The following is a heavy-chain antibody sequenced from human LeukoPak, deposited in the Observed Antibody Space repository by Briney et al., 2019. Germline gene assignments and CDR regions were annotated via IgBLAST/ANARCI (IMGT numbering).Heavy chain of an antibody. CDR1: GGTFSSYA. CDR3: AREDY. V-gene: IGHV1-2*02. CDR2: INPNSGGT. Sequence: ASVKVSCKASGGTFSSYAISWVRQAPGQGLEWMGWINPNSGGTNYAQKFRGRVSVTRDTSISTVYMELSRLRYDDTAVYYCAREDYWGQGTLVIVSS. J-gene: IGHJ4*02.